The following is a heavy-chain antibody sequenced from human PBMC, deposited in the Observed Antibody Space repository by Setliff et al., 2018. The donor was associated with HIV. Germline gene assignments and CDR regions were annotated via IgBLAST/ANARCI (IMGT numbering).Heavy chain of an antibody. V-gene: IGHV3-64*03. D-gene: IGHD4-17*01. Sequence: PGGSLRLSCAASGFTFSTYGINWVRQAPGKGLEWVSYISNNGETTYYADSVRGRFTISRDNSKNELYLQMSSLRSEDTAIYYCVKVPDGPWGQGTLVTVSS. CDR1: GFTFSTYG. CDR3: VKVPDGP. CDR2: ISNNGETT. J-gene: IGHJ4*02.